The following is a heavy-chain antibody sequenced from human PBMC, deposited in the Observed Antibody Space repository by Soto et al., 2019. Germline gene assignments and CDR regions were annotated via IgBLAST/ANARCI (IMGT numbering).Heavy chain of an antibody. Sequence: SVKVSCKASGYIFTSHGISWVRQATGQGLEWMGWMNPKNGHTGYAQKFQGRVTMTRNTSISTAYMELRFDDTAVYYCAIGLQRNSSGSFGYWGQGTLVTVSS. CDR3: AIGLQRNSSGSFGY. CDR2: MNPKNGHT. V-gene: IGHV1-8*01. CDR1: GYIFTSHG. J-gene: IGHJ4*02. D-gene: IGHD6-19*01.